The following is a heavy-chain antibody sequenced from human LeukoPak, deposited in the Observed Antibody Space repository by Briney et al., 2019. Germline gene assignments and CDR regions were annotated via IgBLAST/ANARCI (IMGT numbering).Heavy chain of an antibody. V-gene: IGHV4-59*10. J-gene: IGHJ6*03. Sequence: SETLSLTCAVYGGSFSGYYWSWIRQPAGKGLEWIGRIYTSGSTNYNPSLKSRVTISVDTSKNQFSLKLSSVTAADTAVYYCAQGYYMDVWGKGTTVTVSS. CDR3: AQGYYMDV. CDR1: GGSFSGYY. CDR2: IYTSGST.